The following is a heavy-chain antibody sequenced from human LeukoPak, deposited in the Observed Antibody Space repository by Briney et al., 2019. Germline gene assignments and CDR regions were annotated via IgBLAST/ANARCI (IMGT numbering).Heavy chain of an antibody. V-gene: IGHV1-2*02. CDR3: ASFNTYYYDSSGYIY. CDR1: GYTFTGYY. CDR2: INPNSGGT. Sequence: ASVKVSCKASGYTFTGYYIHWVRQAPGQGLEWMGWINPNSGGTNYAQKFQGRVTMTRDTSISTAYMELSRLRSDDTAVYYCASFNTYYYDSSGYIYWGQGTLVTVSS. J-gene: IGHJ4*02. D-gene: IGHD3-22*01.